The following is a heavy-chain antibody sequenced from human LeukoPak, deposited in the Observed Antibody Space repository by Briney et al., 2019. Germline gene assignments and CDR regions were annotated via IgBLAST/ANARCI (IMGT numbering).Heavy chain of an antibody. Sequence: SETLSLTCTVSGGSISSGTYYWGWIRQPPGKGLEWIGYIFHTGHTSYNPSLKSRVTISVDMSKNQLSLRLTSVTAADTAVYYCARGFYGAGSHFDYWGQGTLVTVSS. CDR2: IFHTGHT. CDR3: ARGFYGAGSHFDY. J-gene: IGHJ4*02. D-gene: IGHD3-10*01. CDR1: GGSISSGTYY. V-gene: IGHV4-30-2*01.